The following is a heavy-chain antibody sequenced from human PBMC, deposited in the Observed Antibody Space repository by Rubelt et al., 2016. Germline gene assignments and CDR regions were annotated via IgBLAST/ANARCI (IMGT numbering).Heavy chain of an antibody. V-gene: IGHV4-39*02. CDR3: AREVVTIFVVPNWFDP. J-gene: IGHJ5*02. CDR1: GGSISSSSYY. D-gene: IGHD3-3*01. Sequence: QLQLQESGPGLVKPSETLSLTCTVSGGSISSSSYYWGWIRQPPGKGLEWIGSIYYSGSTYYNPSLKSRVTVSVDTSKNHFSLKLSSVAAADTAVYYCAREVVTIFVVPNWFDPWGQGTLVTVSS. CDR2: IYYSGST.